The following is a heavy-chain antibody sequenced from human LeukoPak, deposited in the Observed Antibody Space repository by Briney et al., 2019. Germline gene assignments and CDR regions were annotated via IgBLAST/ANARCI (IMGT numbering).Heavy chain of an antibody. D-gene: IGHD3-22*01. Sequence: ASVKVSCKASGYTFTGYYMHWVRQAPGQGLEWIGWINPNNGVTNYAQKFQGRVTMTRDTSISTAYMELRRLRSDDTAVFYCARGAFYYDSSGSPDIWGQGTMVTVSS. CDR2: INPNNGVT. J-gene: IGHJ3*02. CDR3: ARGAFYYDSSGSPDI. V-gene: IGHV1-2*02. CDR1: GYTFTGYY.